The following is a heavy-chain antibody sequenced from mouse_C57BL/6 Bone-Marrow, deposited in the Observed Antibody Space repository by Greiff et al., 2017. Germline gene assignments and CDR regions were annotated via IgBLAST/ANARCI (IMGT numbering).Heavy chain of an antibody. J-gene: IGHJ4*01. CDR1: GYTFTDYY. CDR3: ARFITTAPYAMDY. Sequence: VQLQQSGAELVRPGASVKLSCKASGYTFTDYYINWVKQRPGQGLEWIARLYPGSGNTYYNEKFKGKATLTAEKSSSTAYMQLSSLTSEDSAVYFCARFITTAPYAMDYWGQGTSVTVSS. V-gene: IGHV1-76*01. CDR2: LYPGSGNT. D-gene: IGHD1-1*01.